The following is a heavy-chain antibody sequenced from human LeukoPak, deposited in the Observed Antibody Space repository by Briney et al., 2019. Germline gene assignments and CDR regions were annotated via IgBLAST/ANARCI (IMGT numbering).Heavy chain of an antibody. Sequence: GGSLGLSCAASGVTVGNNYMNWVRQAPGKGLEWVSLIYSGGSTYHADSVKGRFTISRDNSKNTLYLQMNSPRVDDTAVYYCARDPPAVAANTYGWGQGTLVTVSS. CDR2: IYSGGST. CDR3: ARDPPAVAANTYG. D-gene: IGHD6-6*01. V-gene: IGHV3-66*01. CDR1: GVTVGNNY. J-gene: IGHJ4*02.